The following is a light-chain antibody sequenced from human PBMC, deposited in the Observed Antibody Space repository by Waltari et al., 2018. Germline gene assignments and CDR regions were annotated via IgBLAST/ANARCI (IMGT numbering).Light chain of an antibody. V-gene: IGLV2-14*03. J-gene: IGLJ1*01. Sequence: QSALTQTASVSGSPGQSITISCTGTSSDVGGYIYVSWYQQHPGKAPKLMIYDVSNRPSGVSNPFSGSKSGNTASLTISGLLAEDEADYYCTSYTSSSTYVFGTGTRVTVL. CDR3: TSYTSSSTYV. CDR1: SSDVGGYIY. CDR2: DVS.